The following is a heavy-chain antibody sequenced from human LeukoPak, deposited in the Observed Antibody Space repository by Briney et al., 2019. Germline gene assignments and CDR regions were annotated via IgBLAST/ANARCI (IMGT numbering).Heavy chain of an antibody. Sequence: PGGSLRLSCAASGFTFSSYAMSWVRQAPGKGLEWVSGINWNGGSTGYADSVKGRFTISRDNAKNSLYLQMNSLRAEDTALYYCARVGSKYYYYYMDVWGKGTTVTVSS. V-gene: IGHV3-20*04. D-gene: IGHD3-16*01. CDR2: INWNGGST. J-gene: IGHJ6*03. CDR1: GFTFSSYA. CDR3: ARVGSKYYYYYMDV.